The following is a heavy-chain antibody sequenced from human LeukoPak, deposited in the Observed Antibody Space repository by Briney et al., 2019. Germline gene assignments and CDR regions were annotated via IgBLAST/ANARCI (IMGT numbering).Heavy chain of an antibody. D-gene: IGHD3-10*01. Sequence: ASVKVSCKASGYTFTGYYMHWVRQAPGQGLEWMGWINPNSGGTNYAQKIQGRVTMTRDTSISTAYMELSRLRSDDTAVYYCARRLGLLWFGEGLFYYWGQGTPVTVSS. J-gene: IGHJ4*02. CDR3: ARRLGLLWFGEGLFYY. CDR1: GYTFTGYY. CDR2: INPNSGGT. V-gene: IGHV1-2*02.